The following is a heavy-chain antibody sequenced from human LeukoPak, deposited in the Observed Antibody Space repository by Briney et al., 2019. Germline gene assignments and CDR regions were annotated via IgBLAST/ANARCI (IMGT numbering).Heavy chain of an antibody. V-gene: IGHV3-23*01. CDR2: ISGSGGTT. CDR1: GFTFSSYA. CDR3: AKSPSRIAVAGTPDY. Sequence: PGGSLRLSCAASGFTFSSYAMSWVRQAPGKGLEWVSIISGSGGTTYYADSVKGRFTISRDNSKNTLYLQMNSLRAEDTAVYYCAKSPSRIAVAGTPDYWGQGTLVTVSS. D-gene: IGHD6-19*01. J-gene: IGHJ4*02.